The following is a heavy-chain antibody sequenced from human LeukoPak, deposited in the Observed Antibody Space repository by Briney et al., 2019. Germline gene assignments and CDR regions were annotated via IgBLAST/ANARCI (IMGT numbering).Heavy chain of an antibody. D-gene: IGHD2-15*01. CDR3: ARGLRYCSGGSCYSWTFDY. Sequence: GGSLRLSCAASGFTFSSYAMHWVRQAPGKGLEWVAVISYDGSNKYYADSVKGRFTISRDNSKNTLYLQMNSLRAEDTAVYYCARGLRYCSGGSCYSWTFDYWGREPWSPSPQ. CDR1: GFTFSSYA. J-gene: IGHJ4*02. CDR2: ISYDGSNK. V-gene: IGHV3-30*04.